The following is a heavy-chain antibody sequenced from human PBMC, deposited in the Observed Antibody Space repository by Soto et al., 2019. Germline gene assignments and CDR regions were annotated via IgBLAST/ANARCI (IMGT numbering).Heavy chain of an antibody. CDR1: GYTLTELS. V-gene: IGHV1-24*01. D-gene: IGHD6-6*01. CDR3: ATDHSSSSANWYFDL. CDR2: FDPEDGET. J-gene: IGHJ2*01. Sequence: GASVKVSCKVSGYTLTELSMHWVRQAPGKGLEWMGGFDPEDGETIYAQKFQGRVTMTEDTSTDTAYMELSSLRSEDTAVYYCATDHSSSSANWYFDLWGRGTLVTVSS.